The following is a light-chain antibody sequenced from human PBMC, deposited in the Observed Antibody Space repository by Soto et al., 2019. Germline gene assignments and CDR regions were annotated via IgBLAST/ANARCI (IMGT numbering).Light chain of an antibody. CDR1: QSISSW. CDR3: QHYNSYWT. V-gene: IGKV1-5*03. Sequence: DIQMTQPPSTLSASVGDRVTITCRASQSISSWLAWYQQKPGKAPKLLIYKASSLESGVPSRFSGSGSGTEFTLTISSLQPDDFATYYCQHYNSYWTFGQGTKV. CDR2: KAS. J-gene: IGKJ1*01.